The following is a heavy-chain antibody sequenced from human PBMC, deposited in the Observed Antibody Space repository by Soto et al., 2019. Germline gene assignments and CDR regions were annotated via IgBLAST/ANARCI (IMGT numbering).Heavy chain of an antibody. CDR2: ISRSGDIT. D-gene: IGHD2-15*01. J-gene: IGHJ6*02. Sequence: EVQLLESGGGLVQPGGSLRLSCAASGSTFSAFCMNWGRQAPGKGLEWVSAISRSGDITYYADSVKGRFTISRDNSKNTLYLDMNSVTGDDTAVYYCAKGGFWVHYGLDVWGQGTTVIVSS. CDR1: GSTFSAFC. CDR3: AKGGFWVHYGLDV. V-gene: IGHV3-23*01.